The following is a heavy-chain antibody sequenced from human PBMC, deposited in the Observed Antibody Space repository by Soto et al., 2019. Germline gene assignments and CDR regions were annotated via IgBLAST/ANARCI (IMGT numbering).Heavy chain of an antibody. V-gene: IGHV4-59*01. CDR3: ARGRTVRNYADDSSDYFYFFDY. CDR1: VDSISTFY. Sequence: SETLSLTCTVSVDSISTFYWGWMRQSPGKELEWVGYVYYTGSTNYNPSLKSRVTISVDRSKNKFSLRLTSANAADTAVYYCARGRTVRNYADDSSDYFYFFDYWGQGTQVTVSS. D-gene: IGHD3-22*01. CDR2: VYYTGST. J-gene: IGHJ4*02.